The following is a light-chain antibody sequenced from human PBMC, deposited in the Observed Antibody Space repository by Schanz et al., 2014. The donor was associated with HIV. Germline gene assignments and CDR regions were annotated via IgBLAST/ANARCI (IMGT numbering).Light chain of an antibody. V-gene: IGLV1-40*01. Sequence: QSVLTQPPSVSGAPGQRVTISCAGSSSNIGAGYDVHWYHHLPGSAPKLLISGNNNRPSGVPDRFSGSKSGTSASLAITGLQAEDEADYYCQSYDSGLSAIVVSGGGTKLTVL. CDR1: SSNIGAGYD. J-gene: IGLJ2*01. CDR2: GNN. CDR3: QSYDSGLSAIVV.